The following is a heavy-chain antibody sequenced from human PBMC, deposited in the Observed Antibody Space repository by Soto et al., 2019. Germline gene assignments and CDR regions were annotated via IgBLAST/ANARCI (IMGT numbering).Heavy chain of an antibody. CDR1: GYTFTRYH. J-gene: IGHJ5*02. D-gene: IGHD6-19*01. Sequence: APVKLSCKAPGYTFTRYHINRLRHATEQGLEWMGWISAYNGNTDYAQKFQGRVTMTTNTSTSTAYMELRSLRSDDTAVYYCASVSSGWYGWFDPWGQGTLVTVSS. V-gene: IGHV1-18*01. CDR3: ASVSSGWYGWFDP. CDR2: ISAYNGNT.